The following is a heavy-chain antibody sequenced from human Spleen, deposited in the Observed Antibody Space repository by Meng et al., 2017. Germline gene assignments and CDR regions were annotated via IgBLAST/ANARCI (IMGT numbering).Heavy chain of an antibody. J-gene: IGHJ5*02. Sequence: QVQLVQSGAEVTNPEPPVKVSCKAAGYTFTRYAMHWVRQAPGQSLEWMGWITPGSGNTKYSQKFQGRLTITTDTSASTAYMELSTLRSEDTAVYYCARDFTSGSSGDPWGQGTLVTVSS. CDR2: ITPGSGNT. CDR1: GYTFTRYA. D-gene: IGHD6-19*01. V-gene: IGHV1-3*01. CDR3: ARDFTSGSSGDP.